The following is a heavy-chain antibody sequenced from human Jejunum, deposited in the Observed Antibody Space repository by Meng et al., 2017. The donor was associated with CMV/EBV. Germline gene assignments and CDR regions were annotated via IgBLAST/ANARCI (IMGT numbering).Heavy chain of an antibody. J-gene: IGHJ4*02. CDR1: GYTFPRYG. CDR3: ARGVVTMTRYYFDY. Sequence: SGYTFPRYGISWVRQAPGQGLEWMGWISTYNGNTHYAQKLQGRATMTTDTSTSTAYMEVKSLKSDDTAVYYCARGVVTMTRYYFDYWGQGTLVTVSS. V-gene: IGHV1-18*01. D-gene: IGHD2-21*02. CDR2: ISTYNGNT.